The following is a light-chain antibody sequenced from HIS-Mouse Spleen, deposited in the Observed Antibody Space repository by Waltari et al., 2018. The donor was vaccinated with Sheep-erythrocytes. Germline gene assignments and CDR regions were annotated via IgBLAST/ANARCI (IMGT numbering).Light chain of an antibody. Sequence: QSVLTQPPSPSGTPGQRVTISCSGPRSNIGSNTVNWYQQLPGTAPKLLFYSNNQRPSGVPVRFSGSKSGTSASLAISGLQSEEEADYYCAAWDDSLNGYVFGTGTKVTVL. J-gene: IGLJ1*01. CDR3: AAWDDSLNGYV. V-gene: IGLV1-44*01. CDR2: SNN. CDR1: RSNIGSNT.